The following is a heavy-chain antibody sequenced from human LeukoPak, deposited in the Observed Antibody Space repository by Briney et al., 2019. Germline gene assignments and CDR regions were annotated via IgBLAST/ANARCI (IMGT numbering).Heavy chain of an antibody. D-gene: IGHD3-22*01. J-gene: IGHJ4*02. Sequence: PSETLSLTCAIHGGSFSGHYWSWLRQPPGKGLEWIGEINRGGSTNYNPSLKSRLTISIDTSKNQFSLRLSSVTAADTGVYYCAREENYDPIFVDWGQGTLVSVSS. CDR1: GGSFSGHY. CDR3: AREENYDPIFVD. CDR2: INRGGST. V-gene: IGHV4-34*01.